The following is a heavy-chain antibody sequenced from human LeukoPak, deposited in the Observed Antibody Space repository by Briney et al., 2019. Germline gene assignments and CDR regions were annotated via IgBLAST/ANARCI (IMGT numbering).Heavy chain of an antibody. J-gene: IGHJ4*02. CDR2: ITGSGGST. Sequence: GGSLRLSCAASGFTFSIYAMSWVRQAPGKGLEWVSDITGSGGSTYYADSVQGRFTISRDNSKNTLCLHMNSLRADDTAVYYCARLYYYGSSGYFGPDYWGQGTLVTVSS. CDR1: GFTFSIYA. D-gene: IGHD3-22*01. CDR3: ARLYYYGSSGYFGPDY. V-gene: IGHV3-23*01.